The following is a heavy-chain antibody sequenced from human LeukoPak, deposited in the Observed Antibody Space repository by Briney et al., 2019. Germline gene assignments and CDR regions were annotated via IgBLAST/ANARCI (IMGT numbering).Heavy chain of an antibody. CDR1: VGSISSYY. CDR3: ARVNYYDSSGYYWYFDY. CDR2: IYDSVST. V-gene: IGHV4-59*01. Sequence: PSGTLSLTRTVSVGSISSYYWSWIRQRPRKGLEWMGYIYDSVSTNYNPSLKSRVTISVDTCKNQFSLKLSSVTAAETAVYYCARVNYYDSSGYYWYFDYWGQGTLVTVSS. J-gene: IGHJ4*02. D-gene: IGHD3-22*01.